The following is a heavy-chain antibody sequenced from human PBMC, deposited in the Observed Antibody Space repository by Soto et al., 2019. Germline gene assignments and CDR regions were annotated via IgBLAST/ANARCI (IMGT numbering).Heavy chain of an antibody. CDR2: IYYSGST. V-gene: IGHV4-31*03. CDR3: ARGRLMATACHASQHFRFDV. D-gene: IGHD2-8*01. J-gene: IGHJ6*02. CDR1: GGSIRSGGYY. Sequence: PSETLSLTCTVSGGSIRSGGYYWSWVRQSPRRGLEWIGNIYYSGSTYYNPSLKSRLTISVDTSKNQFSLNLSSVTAADTAVYYLARGRLMATACHASQHFRFDVWGQGTTVTVSS.